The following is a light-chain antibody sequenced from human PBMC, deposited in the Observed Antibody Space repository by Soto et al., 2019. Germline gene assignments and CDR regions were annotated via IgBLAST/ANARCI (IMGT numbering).Light chain of an antibody. CDR2: GAS. J-gene: IGKJ4*01. V-gene: IGKV3-20*01. Sequence: EIVLTQSPGTLSLSPGERATLSCRASQSVSSSYLAWYQQKPGQAPRLLIYGASSRATGIPDRFSGSGSGVDFTLTISRLEPEDFAVYYCQQYGSSPPALTFGGGTKVDIK. CDR3: QQYGSSPPALT. CDR1: QSVSSSY.